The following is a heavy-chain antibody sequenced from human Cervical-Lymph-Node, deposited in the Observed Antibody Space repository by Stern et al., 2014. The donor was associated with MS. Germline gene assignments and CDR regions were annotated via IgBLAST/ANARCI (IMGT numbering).Heavy chain of an antibody. Sequence: QVQLQESGGGVVQPGRSLRLSCAVSGFTFSTYAIHWVRQAPGKGLEWVAVVSYDGTTAYYADSVKGRFTISRDNSRNTLYLQMNSLRAEDTALYYCAKDASTQWLVQSDAFDIWGQGTMVIVSS. V-gene: IGHV3-30*18. D-gene: IGHD6-19*01. CDR3: AKDASTQWLVQSDAFDI. CDR1: GFTFSTYA. CDR2: VSYDGTTA. J-gene: IGHJ3*02.